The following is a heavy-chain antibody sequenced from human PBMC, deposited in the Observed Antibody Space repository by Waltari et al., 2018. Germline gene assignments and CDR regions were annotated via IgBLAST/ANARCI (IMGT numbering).Heavy chain of an antibody. V-gene: IGHV3-7*01. D-gene: IGHD5-18*01. CDR3: ARDYWAMVFDY. Sequence: EVKRVELGGGWVRPGGSWGLPCAAPGSTFSTIGMGGSRQAPGKGLEWVANIKQDGSEKYYVDSVKGRFTISRDNAKNSLYLQMNSLRAEDTAVYYCARDYWAMVFDYWGQGTLVTVSS. J-gene: IGHJ4*02. CDR2: IKQDGSEK. CDR1: GSTFSTIG.